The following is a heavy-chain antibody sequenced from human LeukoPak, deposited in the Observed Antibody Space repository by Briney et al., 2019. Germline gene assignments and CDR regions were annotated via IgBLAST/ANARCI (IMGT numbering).Heavy chain of an antibody. CDR3: ARRGVYATSPSDY. Sequence: GESLKISCKGSGYRFTSYWIGWVRQMPGEGLEWMAIIYPGDSDTRYSPSFQGQVTISADKSISTAYLQWSSLKASDAAMYYCARRGVYATSPSDYWGQGTLVTVSS. V-gene: IGHV5-51*01. CDR2: IYPGDSDT. D-gene: IGHD2-8*01. J-gene: IGHJ4*02. CDR1: GYRFTSYW.